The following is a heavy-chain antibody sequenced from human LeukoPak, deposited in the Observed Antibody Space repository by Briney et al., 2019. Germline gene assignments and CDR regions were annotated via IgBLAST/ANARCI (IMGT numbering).Heavy chain of an antibody. CDR2: IYYSGST. D-gene: IGHD3-22*01. CDR3: AGGFKYYYDSSGYYQALGY. J-gene: IGHJ4*02. V-gene: IGHV4-39*01. CDR1: GGSISSSSYY. Sequence: SETLSLTCTVSGGSISSSSYYWGWIRQPPGKGLEWIGSIYYSGSTYYNPSLKSRVTISVDTSKNQFSLKLSSVTAADTAVYYCAGGFKYYYDSSGYYQALGYWGQGTLVTVSS.